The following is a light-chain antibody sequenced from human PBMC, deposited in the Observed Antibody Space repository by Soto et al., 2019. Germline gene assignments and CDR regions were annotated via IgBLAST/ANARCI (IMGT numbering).Light chain of an antibody. J-gene: IGKJ1*01. CDR3: HQYTSPPWT. Sequence: EIVLTQSPGPLYLSPGERATLSCRASQTVPGNYLAWLQNKPGQAPRLLIYGASSRATGIPDRFSGSGSGTDYTLTIARLEPEDFAVYYCHQYTSPPWTLGQGTKVETK. CDR2: GAS. V-gene: IGKV3-20*01. CDR1: QTVPGNY.